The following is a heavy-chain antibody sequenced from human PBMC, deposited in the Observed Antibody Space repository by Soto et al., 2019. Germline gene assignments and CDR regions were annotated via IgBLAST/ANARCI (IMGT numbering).Heavy chain of an antibody. Sequence: QVQLVQSGAEVKKPGASVKVSCKASGYTFTGYYMHWVRQAPGQGLEGMGWINPNSGDTNYAQKFQGWVTLTRDTSISTAYMGLSRLRSDETAVYYCAKGSGSYADYWGQGTLVTVSS. D-gene: IGHD1-26*01. CDR1: GYTFTGYY. J-gene: IGHJ4*02. CDR3: AKGSGSYADY. CDR2: INPNSGDT. V-gene: IGHV1-2*04.